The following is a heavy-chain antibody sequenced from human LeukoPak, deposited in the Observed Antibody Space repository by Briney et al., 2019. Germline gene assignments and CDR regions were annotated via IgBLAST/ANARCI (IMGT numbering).Heavy chain of an antibody. CDR1: GYTFTGYG. J-gene: IGHJ4*02. CDR3: AREVWELTYFES. Sequence: SVKVSCKASGYTFTGYGFSWVRQAPGQGLEWMGEIVPIYNKPKYAQKFQGRVTIIADETTSTVYMELSGLRPDDTAVYFCAREVWELTYFESWGQGTLVVVSS. D-gene: IGHD1-26*01. CDR2: IVPIYNKP. V-gene: IGHV1-69*13.